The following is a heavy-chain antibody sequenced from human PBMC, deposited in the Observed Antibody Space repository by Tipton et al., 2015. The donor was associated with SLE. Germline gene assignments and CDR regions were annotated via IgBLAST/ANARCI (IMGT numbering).Heavy chain of an antibody. D-gene: IGHD1-14*01. J-gene: IGHJ4*02. CDR1: GGSISSHY. CDR3: ARVPVGY. CDR2: IYYSGST. V-gene: IGHV4-59*11. Sequence: TLSLTCTVSGGSISSHYWSWIRQPPGKGLEWIGYIYYSGSTNYNPSLKSRVTISVDTSKNQFSLKLSSVTAADTAVYYCARVPVGYWGQGTLVTVSS.